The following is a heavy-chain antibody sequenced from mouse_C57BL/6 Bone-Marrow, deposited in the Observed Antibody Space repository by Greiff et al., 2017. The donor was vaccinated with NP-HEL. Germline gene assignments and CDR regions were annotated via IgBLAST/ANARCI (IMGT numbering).Heavy chain of an antibody. CDR1: GYTFTDYY. CDR2: IYPGSGNT. Sequence: QVQLQQSGAELVRPGASVKLSCKASGYTFTDYYINWVKQRPGQGLEWIARIYPGSGNTYYNEKFKGKATLTAEKSSSTAYMQLSSLTSEDSAVYFCAREGYYYGSSYEGAMDYWGQGTSVTVSS. CDR3: AREGYYYGSSYEGAMDY. V-gene: IGHV1-76*01. D-gene: IGHD1-1*01. J-gene: IGHJ4*01.